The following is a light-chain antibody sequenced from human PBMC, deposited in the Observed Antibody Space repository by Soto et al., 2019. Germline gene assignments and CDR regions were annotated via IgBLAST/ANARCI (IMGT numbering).Light chain of an antibody. V-gene: IGKV1-5*03. CDR3: QQYDSYSVRT. CDR2: KAS. CDR1: LTITTS. Sequence: DIQMTQSPSTLSASVGDGVTIICRASLTITTSLAWYQQKPGKAPKLLIYKASSLESGVPSRFSGSGSGTEFTLTICSLQPDDFATYYCQQYDSYSVRTFGQGTKVEI. J-gene: IGKJ1*01.